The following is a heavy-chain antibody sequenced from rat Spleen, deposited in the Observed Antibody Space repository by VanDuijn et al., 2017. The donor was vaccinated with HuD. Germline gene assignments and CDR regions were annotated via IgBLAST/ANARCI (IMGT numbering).Heavy chain of an antibody. CDR3: VRQDTSGYANWFGF. D-gene: IGHD4-3*01. CDR2: ISSDGGRN. Sequence: EVQLVESTGGLVQPGRSLKLSCAASGFTFNDHFMAWVRQAPTKGLEWVATISSDGGRNFYRDSVKGRFTISRDNAKSTVHLQMDSLRSEDTATYYCVRQDTSGYANWFGFWGQGTLVTVSS. J-gene: IGHJ3*01. V-gene: IGHV5-29*01. CDR1: GFTFNDHF.